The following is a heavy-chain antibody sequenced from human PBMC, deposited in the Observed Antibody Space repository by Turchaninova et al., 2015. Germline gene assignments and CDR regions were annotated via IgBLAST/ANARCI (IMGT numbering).Heavy chain of an antibody. D-gene: IGHD3-10*01. J-gene: IGHJ5*02. CDR1: GGSISAYY. CDR3: ATNRVGAYFGSGGYVSFGP. Sequence: ESGPGLVKPSETLSLTCSVSGGSISAYYWSWIRQPPGKGLEWIGHIFHSGRTDYNPSLKSRVTISVDKSKNQFSLRLTSVTAADTAVYYCATNRVGAYFGSGGYVSFGPWGQGTLVTVSS. V-gene: IGHV4-59*01. CDR2: IFHSGRT.